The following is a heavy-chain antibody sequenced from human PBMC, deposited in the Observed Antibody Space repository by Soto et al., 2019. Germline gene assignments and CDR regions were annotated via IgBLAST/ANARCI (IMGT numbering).Heavy chain of an antibody. CDR1: GYSFAGYW. CDR2: IDPSDSQT. V-gene: IGHV5-10-1*01. D-gene: IGHD3-22*01. CDR3: ARQIYDSDTGPNFQYYFDS. J-gene: IGHJ4*02. Sequence: GESLKISCKGSGYSFAGYWITWVRQKPGKGLEWMGRIDPSDSQTYYSPSFRGHVTISVTKSITTVFLQWSSLRASDTAMYYCARQIYDSDTGPNFQYYFDSWGQGTPVTVSP.